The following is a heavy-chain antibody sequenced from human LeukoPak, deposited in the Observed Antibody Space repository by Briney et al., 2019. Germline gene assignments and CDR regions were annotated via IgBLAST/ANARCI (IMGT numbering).Heavy chain of an antibody. V-gene: IGHV3-7*01. D-gene: IGHD2-2*02. CDR2: MNQNGNEK. Sequence: GGSLRLSCAASGFTFSSYSMNWVRQAPGRGLEWVANMNQNGNEKYYVDSVRGRFTISRDNAENSLYLQMNSLRAEDTAVYYCASYCSGTSCYRFDYWGQGILVTVSS. J-gene: IGHJ4*02. CDR1: GFTFSSYS. CDR3: ASYCSGTSCYRFDY.